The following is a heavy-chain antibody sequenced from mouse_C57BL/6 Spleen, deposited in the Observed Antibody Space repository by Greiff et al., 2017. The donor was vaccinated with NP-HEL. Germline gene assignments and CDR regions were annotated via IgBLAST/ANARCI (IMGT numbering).Heavy chain of an antibody. D-gene: IGHD2-2*01. V-gene: IGHV7-3*01. J-gene: IGHJ1*03. CDR3: ARYNHYGYRDWYFDV. CDR2: IRNKANGYTT. Sequence: EVKLVESGGGLVQPGGSLSLSCAASGFTFTDYYMSWVRQPPGKALEWLGFIRNKANGYTTEYSASVKGRFTISRDNSQSILYLQMNALRAEDSATYYCARYNHYGYRDWYFDVWGTGTTVTVSS. CDR1: GFTFTDYY.